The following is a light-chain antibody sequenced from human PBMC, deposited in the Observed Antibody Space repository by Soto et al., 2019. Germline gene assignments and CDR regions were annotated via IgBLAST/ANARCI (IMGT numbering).Light chain of an antibody. CDR2: DND. CDR3: GTWDTSLFVWV. Sequence: QSVLTQPPSVSAAPGQTVTISCSGTNSNIGKNFVSWYRQSLGTAPNLLLYDNDKRPSGIPDRFTGSRIDTSATLVISGLQTGDEADYYCGTWDTSLFVWVFGGGTKLTVL. V-gene: IGLV1-51*01. J-gene: IGLJ3*02. CDR1: NSNIGKNF.